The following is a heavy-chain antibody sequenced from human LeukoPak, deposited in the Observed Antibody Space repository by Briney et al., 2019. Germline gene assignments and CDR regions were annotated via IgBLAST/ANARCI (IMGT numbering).Heavy chain of an antibody. V-gene: IGHV3-74*01. CDR3: ARRGLNSSSWRIDY. CDR2: INTDGSST. J-gene: IGHJ4*02. CDR1: GFTFSDFW. D-gene: IGHD6-13*01. Sequence: GGSLRLSCAASGFTFSDFWMHWVRQAPGKGLVWVSRINTDGSSTSYADSVKGRFTISRDNAKNTLYLQMNSLRAEDTAVYYCARRGLNSSSWRIDYWGQGTLVTVSS.